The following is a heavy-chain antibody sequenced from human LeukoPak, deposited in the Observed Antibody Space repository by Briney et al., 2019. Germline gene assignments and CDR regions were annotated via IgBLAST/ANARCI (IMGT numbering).Heavy chain of an antibody. J-gene: IGHJ4*02. V-gene: IGHV3-21*01. D-gene: IGHD6-6*01. CDR2: ISSSSSYI. CDR1: GFTFSSYS. Sequence: PRGSLRLSCAASGFTFSSYSMNWVRQAPGKGLEWVSSISSSSSYIYYADSVKGRFTISRDNAKNSLYLQMNSLRAEDTAVYYCARVRYSSSRPLDYWGQGTLVTVSS. CDR3: ARVRYSSSRPLDY.